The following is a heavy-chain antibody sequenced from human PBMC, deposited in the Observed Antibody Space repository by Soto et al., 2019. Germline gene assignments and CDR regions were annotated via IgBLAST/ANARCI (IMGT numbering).Heavy chain of an antibody. CDR3: ARSKYSISSFDY. CDR1: GFSLSTDDVG. V-gene: IGHV2-5*02. CDR2: IYWDDDK. J-gene: IGHJ4*02. D-gene: IGHD6-6*01. Sequence: SGPTLVNPTQTLTLTCTFSGFSLSTDDVGVGWIRQPPGKALDWLAVIYWDDDKRYSPSLKSRLNITKDTSKNQVLLTMTNMDPFDTATYFCARSKYSISSFDYWGQGALVTVSS.